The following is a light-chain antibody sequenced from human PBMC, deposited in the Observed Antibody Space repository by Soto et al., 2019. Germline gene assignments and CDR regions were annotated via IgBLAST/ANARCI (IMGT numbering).Light chain of an antibody. CDR3: CSYAGVNTFYV. Sequence: QSVLNQPASVTGADRRSSSISCTGTSSDVGSYNLVSWYQQHPGKAPKLMIYGVSKRPSGVSDRFSGSKSGDTASLTISGLQAEDEADYYCCSYAGVNTFYVYGTGTKVTVL. CDR1: SSDVGSYNL. CDR2: GVS. V-gene: IGLV2-23*02. J-gene: IGLJ1*01.